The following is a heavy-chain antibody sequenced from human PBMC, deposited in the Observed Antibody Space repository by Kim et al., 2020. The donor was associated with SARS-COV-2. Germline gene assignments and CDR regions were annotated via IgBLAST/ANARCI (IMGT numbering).Heavy chain of an antibody. D-gene: IGHD1-7*01. CDR3: ARGPRGTGTTPWRYYYGMDV. Sequence: SETLSLTCAVYGGSFSGYYWSWIRQPPGKGLEWIGEINHSGSTNYNPSLKSRVTISVDTSKNQFSLKLSSVTAADTAVYYCARGPRGTGTTPWRYYYGMDVWGQGTTVTVSS. J-gene: IGHJ6*02. CDR1: GGSFSGYY. CDR2: INHSGST. V-gene: IGHV4-34*01.